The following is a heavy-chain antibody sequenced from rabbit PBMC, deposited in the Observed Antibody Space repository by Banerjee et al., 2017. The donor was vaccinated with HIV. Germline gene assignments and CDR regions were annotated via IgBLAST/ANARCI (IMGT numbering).Heavy chain of an antibody. J-gene: IGHJ4*01. D-gene: IGHD6-1*01. V-gene: IGHV1S40*01. Sequence: QSLEESGGDLVKPGASLTLTCTASGFSFSSSYYMCWVRQAPGKGLEWIACIDAGSSGSTYYASWAKGRFTISRTSSTTVTLQMTSLTAADTATYFCARDDTYDYAGYTYVGNFNLWGPGTLVTVS. CDR3: ARDDTYDYAGYTYVGNFNL. CDR2: IDAGSSGST. CDR1: GFSFSSSYY.